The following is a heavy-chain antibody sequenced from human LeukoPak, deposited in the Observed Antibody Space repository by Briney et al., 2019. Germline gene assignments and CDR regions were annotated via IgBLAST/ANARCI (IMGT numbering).Heavy chain of an antibody. CDR2: IYYSGST. J-gene: IGHJ2*01. CDR3: ARLGARIAARPGVRYWYFDL. V-gene: IGHV4-59*12. CDR1: GGSISGYY. Sequence: SETLSLTCTVSGGSISGYYWSWIRQPPGKGLEWIGYIYYSGSTNYNPSLKSRVTISVDTSKNQFSLKLSSVTAADTAVYYCARLGARIAARPGVRYWYFDLWGRGTLVTVSS. D-gene: IGHD6-6*01.